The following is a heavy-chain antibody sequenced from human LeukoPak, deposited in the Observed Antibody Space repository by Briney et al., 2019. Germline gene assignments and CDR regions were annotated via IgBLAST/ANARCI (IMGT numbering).Heavy chain of an antibody. CDR2: ISAYNGDT. CDR3: AKRGVVIRVILVGFHKEAYYFES. J-gene: IGHJ4*02. V-gene: IGHV1-18*01. Sequence: ASVKVSCKASGFTFTNYGISWVRQAPGQGLEWIGWISAYNGDTKFAQKLQGRVTMTTDTSTRTAYMELRSLRSDDTAVYYCAKRGVVIRVILVGFHKEAYYFESWGQGALVTVSS. D-gene: IGHD3/OR15-3a*01. CDR1: GFTFTNYG.